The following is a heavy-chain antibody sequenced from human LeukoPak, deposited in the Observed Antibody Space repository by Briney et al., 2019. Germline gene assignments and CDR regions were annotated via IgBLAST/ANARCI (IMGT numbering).Heavy chain of an antibody. Sequence: LGASVKVSCKASGHTFTGYYMHWVRQAPGQGLEWMGWINPNTGVTNYAQKFQGRVTLTRDTSIITAYMELTRLRSDDTAVYYCARDRTTVTTGYYGMDVWGQGTTVTVSS. J-gene: IGHJ6*02. D-gene: IGHD4-17*01. CDR3: ARDRTTVTTGYYGMDV. CDR1: GHTFTGYY. CDR2: INPNTGVT. V-gene: IGHV1-2*03.